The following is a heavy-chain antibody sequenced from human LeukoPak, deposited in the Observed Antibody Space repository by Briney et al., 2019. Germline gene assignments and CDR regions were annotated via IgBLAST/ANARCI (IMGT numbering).Heavy chain of an antibody. CDR2: INPNSGGT. Sequence: ASVKVSCKASGYTFTGYYMNWVRQAPGQGLEWMGWINPNSGGTKYAKKFQGRVTMTRDTSIRTDYMELCMLRSDDTAVYYCARAKWIQLWFGHMDVWGKGTTVTVSS. J-gene: IGHJ6*03. D-gene: IGHD5-18*01. V-gene: IGHV1-2*02. CDR1: GYTFTGYY. CDR3: ARAKWIQLWFGHMDV.